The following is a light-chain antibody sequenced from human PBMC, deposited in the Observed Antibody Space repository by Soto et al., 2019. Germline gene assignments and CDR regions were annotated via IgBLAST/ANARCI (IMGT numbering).Light chain of an antibody. CDR1: SSDVGSYNL. CDR2: EGS. Sequence: QSALTQPASVSGSPGQSITISCTGTSSDVGSYNLVSWYQQHPGKAPKLMIYEGSKRPSGVSNRFSGSKSGSTASLTISGLQAEDEADYYCNSYTRSNTLVFGGGTKLTVL. V-gene: IGLV2-14*02. J-gene: IGLJ2*01. CDR3: NSYTRSNTLV.